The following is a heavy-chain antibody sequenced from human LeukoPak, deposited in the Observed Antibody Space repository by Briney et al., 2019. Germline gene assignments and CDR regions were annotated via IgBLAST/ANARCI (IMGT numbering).Heavy chain of an antibody. Sequence: SQTLSLTCAISGDSVSGNSAAWNWIRQSPSRGLEWLGRTYYRSKWYNDYSVSVKSRITINPDTSKNQFSLQLNSVTPEDTAVYYCARQPIPNVWGVVGATYSGTDVWGQGTTVTVSS. V-gene: IGHV6-1*01. D-gene: IGHD1-26*01. CDR1: GDSVSGNSAA. CDR2: TYYRSKWYN. CDR3: ARQPIPNVWGVVGATYSGTDV. J-gene: IGHJ6*02.